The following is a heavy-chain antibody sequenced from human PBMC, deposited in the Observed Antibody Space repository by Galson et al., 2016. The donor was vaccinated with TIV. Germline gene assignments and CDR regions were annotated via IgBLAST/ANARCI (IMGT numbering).Heavy chain of an antibody. CDR1: GCTFTSFG. D-gene: IGHD6-13*01. CDR3: ARAPPLNYSSWPMDH. CDR2: ISAYNGDT. J-gene: IGHJ4*02. V-gene: IGHV1-18*01. Sequence: SVKVSCKASGCTFTSFGLSWVRQAPGQGLEWMGWISAYNGDTYFAQNLQDRVTMTTDTSTSTAYMELRSLRSDDTAVYYCARAPPLNYSSWPMDHWGQGTLVTVSS.